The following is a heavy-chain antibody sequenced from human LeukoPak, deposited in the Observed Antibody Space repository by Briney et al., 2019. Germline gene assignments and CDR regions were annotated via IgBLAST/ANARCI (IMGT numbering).Heavy chain of an antibody. CDR1: GLTFNTYA. J-gene: IGHJ4*02. CDR3: AKGKGSSSSSIDW. CDR2: ISDSGGST. Sequence: GGSLRLSCAASGLTFNTYAMNWVPAAPRKGLGRGSAISDSGGSTYYADSVKGRFTISRDNSKNTVYLQIHRLRAEDTAVYYCAKGKGSSSSSIDWWGQGTLVTVSS. D-gene: IGHD2-15*01. V-gene: IGHV3-23*01.